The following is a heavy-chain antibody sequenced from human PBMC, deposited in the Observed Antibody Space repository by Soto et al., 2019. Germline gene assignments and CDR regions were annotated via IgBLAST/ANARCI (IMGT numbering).Heavy chain of an antibody. Sequence: PSETLSLTCTVSGGSITNYYWSWIRQPAGKGLEWIGRIYASGDTYYNPSLINRVTMSVDTSKNQFSLRLSSVTAADTAIYYCARDAYYFDPRGYYLVDYWGQGTLVTVS. J-gene: IGHJ4*02. CDR1: GGSITNYY. CDR2: IYASGDT. V-gene: IGHV4-4*07. D-gene: IGHD3-22*01. CDR3: ARDAYYFDPRGYYLVDY.